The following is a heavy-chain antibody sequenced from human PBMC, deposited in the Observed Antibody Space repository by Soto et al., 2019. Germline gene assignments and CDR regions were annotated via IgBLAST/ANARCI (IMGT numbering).Heavy chain of an antibody. CDR2: TYYRSRWYN. Sequence: SQTLSLTCAISGDSVSGNSAAWNWIRQSPSRGLEWLGRTYYRSRWYNDYAVSVKSRITVAPVTTKNQYSLHLNYVTPEDTAVYYCAREFPHYVSSDSYPDYWGQGAPVTVSS. J-gene: IGHJ4*02. D-gene: IGHD2-21*02. CDR3: AREFPHYVSSDSYPDY. V-gene: IGHV6-1*01. CDR1: GDSVSGNSAA.